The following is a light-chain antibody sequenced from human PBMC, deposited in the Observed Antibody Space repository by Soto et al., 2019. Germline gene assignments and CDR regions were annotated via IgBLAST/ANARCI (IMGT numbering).Light chain of an antibody. CDR3: QSYDNTLSARYV. V-gene: IGLV1-40*01. CDR1: SSNIGAGYD. Sequence: QSVLTQPPSVSGAPGQRVTISCTGSSSNIGAGYDVHWYQQRPETAPKLLIFGTINRPSGVPDRFSGSKSSTSASLAITWIQAEDEGDYYCQSYDNTLSARYVFGTGTKMTVL. CDR2: GTI. J-gene: IGLJ1*01.